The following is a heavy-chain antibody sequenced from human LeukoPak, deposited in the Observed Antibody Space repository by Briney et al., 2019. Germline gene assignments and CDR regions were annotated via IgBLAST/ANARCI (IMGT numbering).Heavy chain of an antibody. CDR2: INPNSGRT. Sequence: VASVKVSCKASGYTFTGYYMHWVRQAPGQGLEWMGWINPNSGRTNYAHNFQGRVTLTRDPSISTAYMELTGLTSNDTGVYYCARTREYSSTWFFPPFDPWGQGTLVTVSS. CDR3: ARTREYSSTWFFPPFDP. V-gene: IGHV1-2*02. D-gene: IGHD6-13*01. J-gene: IGHJ5*02. CDR1: GYTFTGYY.